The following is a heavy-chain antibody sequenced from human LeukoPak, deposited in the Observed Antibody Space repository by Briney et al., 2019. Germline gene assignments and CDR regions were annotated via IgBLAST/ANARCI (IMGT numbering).Heavy chain of an antibody. J-gene: IGHJ4*02. D-gene: IGHD2-2*01. CDR2: IFHSGNT. Sequence: SQTLSLTCTVSGGTITSGAFSWSWIRQPPGKGLEWIGYIFHSGNTYYNPSLKSRVTISIDRSKNQFSLRLSSVTAADTAVYYCARGCGSTSFSTGNLDYWGQGTLVTVSS. CDR3: ARGCGSTSFSTGNLDY. CDR1: GGTITSGAFS. V-gene: IGHV4-30-2*01.